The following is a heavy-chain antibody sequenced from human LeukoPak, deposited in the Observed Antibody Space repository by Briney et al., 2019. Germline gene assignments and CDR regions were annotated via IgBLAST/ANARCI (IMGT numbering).Heavy chain of an antibody. CDR2: INPNSGGT. D-gene: IGHD2-15*01. CDR3: ARADVGYCSDDSYPDDAFDI. CDR1: GYTFTGYY. Sequence: ASVKVSCKASGYTFTGYYMHWVRQAPGQGLEWMRRINPNSGGTNYAQKFQGRVTMTRDTSIGTAYMELSRLRSDDTAVYYCARADVGYCSDDSYPDDAFDIWGQGTMVTVSS. J-gene: IGHJ3*02. V-gene: IGHV1-2*06.